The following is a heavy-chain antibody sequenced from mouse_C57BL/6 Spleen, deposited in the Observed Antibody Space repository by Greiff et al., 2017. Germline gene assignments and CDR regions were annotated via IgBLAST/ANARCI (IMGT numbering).Heavy chain of an antibody. V-gene: IGHV1-80*01. CDR1: GYAFSSYW. D-gene: IGHD2-4*01. CDR2: IYPGDGDT. J-gene: IGHJ1*03. CDR3: TTKHDYDSHWYFDV. Sequence: QVQLQQSGAELVKPGASVKISCKASGYAFSSYWMNWVKQRLGKGLEWIGQIYPGDGDTNFNGKFKGKATLTADTSSNTAYLQLSSLTSEDTAVYYCTTKHDYDSHWYFDVWGTGTTVTVSS.